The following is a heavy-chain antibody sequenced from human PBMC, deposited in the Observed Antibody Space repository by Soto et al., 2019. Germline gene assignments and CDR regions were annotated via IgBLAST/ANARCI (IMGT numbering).Heavy chain of an antibody. CDR1: GFTFSSYG. J-gene: IGHJ4*02. D-gene: IGHD1-7*01. CDR2: IWSDGSDK. Sequence: QVQLVESGGGVVQPGRSLRLSCAASGFTFSSYGRHWVRQAPGKGLEWVAVIWSDGSDKYYADSVKGRFTISRDNSKNKLYLQMNSLRAEDTAVYYCARGPVSSAWNFGGNWGQGTRVTVSS. V-gene: IGHV3-33*01. CDR3: ARGPVSSAWNFGGN.